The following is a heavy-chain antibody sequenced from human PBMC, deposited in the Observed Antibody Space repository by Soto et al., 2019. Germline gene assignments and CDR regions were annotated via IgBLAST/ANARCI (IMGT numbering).Heavy chain of an antibody. V-gene: IGHV3-11*01. D-gene: IGHD2-2*01. CDR3: ARDRYCSSTSCHPSAAFDI. CDR1: GFTFSDYY. CDR2: ISSSGSNI. J-gene: IGHJ3*02. Sequence: GGSLRLSCAASGFTFSDYYMSWIRQAPGKGLEWISYISSSGSNIIYADSVKGGFTISMDNAKNSQSLQMNSLTAEDTAFYDCARDRYCSSTSCHPSAAFDIWGQGTMVTVSS.